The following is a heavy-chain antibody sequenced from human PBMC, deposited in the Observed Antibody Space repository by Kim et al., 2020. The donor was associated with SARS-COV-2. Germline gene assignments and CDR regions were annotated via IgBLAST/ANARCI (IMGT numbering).Heavy chain of an antibody. Sequence: GGSLRLSCAASGFTFSDYYMSWIRQAPGKGLEWVSSISGSGSTIYYADSVKGRFTISRDNAKDSLYLQMNSLRAEDTAVYYCARSIKGGSGSRDYLGLGTLVTVSS. V-gene: IGHV3-11*01. CDR3: ARSIKGGSGSRDY. CDR1: GFTFSDYY. CDR2: ISGSGSTI. D-gene: IGHD1-26*01. J-gene: IGHJ4*02.